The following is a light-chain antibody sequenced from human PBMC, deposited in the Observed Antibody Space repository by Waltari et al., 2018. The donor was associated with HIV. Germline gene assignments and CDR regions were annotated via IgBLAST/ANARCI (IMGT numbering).Light chain of an antibody. CDR1: TSDKY. Sequence: QSALTQPASVSGSPGQSITIACPGTTSDKYTSWYPRRPGDVPRLIFFDPTKRAPWLPRRFPAAKSANTASLASSGLRTDDEADYFTASVTSNNILLFGGGTRLTVL. CDR2: DPT. CDR3: ASVTSNNILL. J-gene: IGLJ3*02. V-gene: IGLV2-14*01.